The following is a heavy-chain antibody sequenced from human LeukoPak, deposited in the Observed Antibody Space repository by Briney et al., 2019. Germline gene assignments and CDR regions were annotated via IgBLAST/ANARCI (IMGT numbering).Heavy chain of an antibody. V-gene: IGHV3-23*01. Sequence: PGGSLRLSCAASGFTFSSYAMSWVRQAPGKGLEWVSAISGSGGSTYYADSVKGRFTISRDNSKNTLYLQMNSLRAGDTAVYYCAKCDFDSSHFDYWGQGTLVTVSS. D-gene: IGHD2-21*02. CDR2: ISGSGGST. J-gene: IGHJ4*02. CDR1: GFTFSSYA. CDR3: AKCDFDSSHFDY.